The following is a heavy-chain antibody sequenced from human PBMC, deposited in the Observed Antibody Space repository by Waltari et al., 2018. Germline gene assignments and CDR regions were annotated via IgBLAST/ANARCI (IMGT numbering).Heavy chain of an antibody. CDR2: TYYRSKWSN. V-gene: IGHV6-1*01. Sequence: QVQLQQSGPGLVKPSQTLSLTCAISGDSLSSDGVAWNWIRLSPSRGLEWLGRTYYRSKWSNDYAVFVKSRISINPDTSKNQFSLQLTSLTPEDTAVYYCARGRNSAFDYWDQGTLVTVSS. CDR3: ARGRNSAFDY. D-gene: IGHD1-26*01. CDR1: GDSLSSDGVA. J-gene: IGHJ4*02.